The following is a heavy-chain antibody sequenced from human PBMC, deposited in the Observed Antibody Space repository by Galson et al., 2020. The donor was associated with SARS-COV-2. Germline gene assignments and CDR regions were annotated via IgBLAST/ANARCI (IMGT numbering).Heavy chain of an antibody. J-gene: IGHJ4*02. CDR1: GFSLSTSGVG. Sequence: SGPTLVKPTQTLTLTCTFPGFSLSTSGVGVGWIRQPPGKALEWLGLIYLDDDKRYSPSLRSRLTITKDTSKNQVVLTMTKMDPVDTATYYCAHRDPIIMAYWGQGTLVTVSS. CDR2: IYLDDDK. D-gene: IGHD3-3*02. CDR3: AHRDPIIMAY. V-gene: IGHV2-5*02.